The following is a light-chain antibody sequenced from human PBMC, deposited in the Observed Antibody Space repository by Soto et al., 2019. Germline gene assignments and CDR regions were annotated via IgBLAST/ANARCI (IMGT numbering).Light chain of an antibody. J-gene: IGKJ1*01. Sequence: EIVLTQSPGTLSLSPGERATLSCRASQSVSSSYLAWYQQKPGQAPRLLIYGASSRGTCIPDRFSGSGSGTDFTLTISRREPEDFAVYYCQQYGSSPRTFGQGTKVEIK. V-gene: IGKV3-20*01. CDR3: QQYGSSPRT. CDR1: QSVSSSY. CDR2: GAS.